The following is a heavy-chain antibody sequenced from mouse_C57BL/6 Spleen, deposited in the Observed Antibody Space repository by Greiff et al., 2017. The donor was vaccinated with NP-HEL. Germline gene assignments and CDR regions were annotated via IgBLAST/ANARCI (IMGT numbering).Heavy chain of an antibody. D-gene: IGHD4-1*01. J-gene: IGHJ3*01. Sequence: EVQRVESGGGLVKPGGSLKLSCAASGFTFSDYGMHWVRQAPEKGLEWVAYISSGSSTIYYADTVKGRFTISRDNAKNTLFLQMTSLRSEDTAMYYCASDGTGWFAYWGQGTLVTVSA. CDR2: ISSGSSTI. CDR3: ASDGTGWFAY. V-gene: IGHV5-17*01. CDR1: GFTFSDYG.